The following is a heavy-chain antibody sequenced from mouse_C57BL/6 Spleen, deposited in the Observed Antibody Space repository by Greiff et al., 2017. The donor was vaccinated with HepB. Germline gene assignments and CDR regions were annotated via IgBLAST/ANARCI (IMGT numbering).Heavy chain of an antibody. CDR1: GYTFTSYG. CDR3: ARSDYYGSRKNAMDY. CDR2: IYPRSGNT. D-gene: IGHD1-1*01. Sequence: QVQLKESGAELARPGASVKLSCKASGYTFTSYGISWVKQRTGQGLEWIGEIYPRSGNTYYNEKFKGKATLTADKSSSTAYMELRSLTSEDSAVYFCARSDYYGSRKNAMDYWGQGTSVTVSS. J-gene: IGHJ4*01. V-gene: IGHV1-81*01.